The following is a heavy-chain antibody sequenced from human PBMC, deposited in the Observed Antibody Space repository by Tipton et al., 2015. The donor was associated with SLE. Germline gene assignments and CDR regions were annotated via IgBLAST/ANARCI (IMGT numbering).Heavy chain of an antibody. CDR1: GGSISSDY. CDR3: ARGDYSRYYSAMDV. D-gene: IGHD4-11*01. CDR2: IYYSGGT. Sequence: TLSLTCTVSGGSISSDYWTWIRQPPGKGLEWIGYIYYSGGTEYNPSLKSRVTISVDTSKNLFSLNLSSVTAADTAVYYCARGDYSRYYSAMDVWGQGTTVTVSS. J-gene: IGHJ6*02. V-gene: IGHV4-59*08.